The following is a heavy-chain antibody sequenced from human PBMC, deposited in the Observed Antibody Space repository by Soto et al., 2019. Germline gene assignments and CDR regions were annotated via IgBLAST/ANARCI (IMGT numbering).Heavy chain of an antibody. CDR3: ARVGGYCGGYCYLYYFDY. V-gene: IGHV1-69*02. Sequence: QVQLVQSGAEVKKPGSSVKVSCKASGGTFSSYTISWVRQAPGQGLEWMGKIIPILGIANYAQKFQGRVTITADKSTSTAYMELSSLRSEDTAVYYCARVGGYCGGYCYLYYFDYWSQGTLVTVSS. CDR1: GGTFSSYT. CDR2: IIPILGIA. D-gene: IGHD2-21*02. J-gene: IGHJ4*02.